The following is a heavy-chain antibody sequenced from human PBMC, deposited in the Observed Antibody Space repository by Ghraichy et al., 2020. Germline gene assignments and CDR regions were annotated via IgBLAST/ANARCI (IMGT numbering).Heavy chain of an antibody. CDR2: INHSGST. CDR1: GGSFSGYY. V-gene: IGHV4-34*01. CDR3: ARGDFDY. J-gene: IGHJ4*02. Sequence: ETLSLTCAVYGGSFSGYYWSWIRQPPGKGLEWIGEINHSGSTNYNPSLKSRVTISVDTSKNQFSLKLSSVTAADTAVYYCARGDFDYWGQGTLVTVSS.